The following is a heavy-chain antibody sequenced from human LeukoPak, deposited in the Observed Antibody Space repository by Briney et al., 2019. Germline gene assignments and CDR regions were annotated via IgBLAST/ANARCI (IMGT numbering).Heavy chain of an antibody. J-gene: IGHJ4*02. CDR3: AREDYGDYGGGFDY. CDR2: INPNSGGT. CDR1: GYTFTSYY. D-gene: IGHD4-17*01. V-gene: IGHV1-2*04. Sequence: ASVKVSCKAPGYTFTSYYMHWVRQAPGQGLEWMGWINPNSGGTNYAQKFQGWVTMTRDTSISTAYMELSRLRSDDTAVYYCAREDYGDYGGGFDYWGQGTLVTVSS.